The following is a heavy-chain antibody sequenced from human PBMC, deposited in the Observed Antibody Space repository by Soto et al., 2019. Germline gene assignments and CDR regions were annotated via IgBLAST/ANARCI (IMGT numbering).Heavy chain of an antibody. CDR2: IYYSGST. V-gene: IGHV4-39*07. D-gene: IGHD2-8*01. CDR3: ARWTQMVYANEYYFDY. Sequence: PSETLSLTCTVSGGSISSSSYYWGWIRQPPGKGLEWIGNIYYSGSTNYNPSLKSRVTISVDTSKNQFSLKLSSVTAADTAVYYCARWTQMVYANEYYFDYWGQGTLVTVSS. J-gene: IGHJ4*02. CDR1: GGSISSSSYY.